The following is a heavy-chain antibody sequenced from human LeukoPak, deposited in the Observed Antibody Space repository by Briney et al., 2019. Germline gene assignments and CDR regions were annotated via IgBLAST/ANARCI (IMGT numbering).Heavy chain of an antibody. CDR1: GFIFSSYG. CDR2: IYYDGSNK. J-gene: IGHJ6*02. D-gene: IGHD3-22*01. Sequence: PGGSLRLSCAASGFIFSSYGMHWVRQAPGKGLEWVAVIYYDGSNKYYADSVRGRFTISRDNSKNTLFLQMSSLGAEDTAVYYCAKDTFDSSGVYGLDVWGQGTTVTVSS. CDR3: AKDTFDSSGVYGLDV. V-gene: IGHV3-33*06.